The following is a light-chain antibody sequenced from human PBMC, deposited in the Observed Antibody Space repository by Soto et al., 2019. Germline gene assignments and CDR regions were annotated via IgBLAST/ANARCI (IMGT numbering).Light chain of an antibody. V-gene: IGLV3-1*01. CDR1: KLGDKY. CDR2: QDS. CDR3: QAWDSSTVV. J-gene: IGLJ2*01. Sequence: SYELTQPPSVSVSPGQTASITCSGDKLGDKYACWYQQKPGQSPVLVFYQDSKRPSGIPERFSGSNSGNTATLTISGTQAMDEADYYCQAWDSSTVVFGGGTKVTVL.